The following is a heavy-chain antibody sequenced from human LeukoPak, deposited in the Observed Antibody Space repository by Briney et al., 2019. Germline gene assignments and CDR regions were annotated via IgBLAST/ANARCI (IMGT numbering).Heavy chain of an antibody. CDR3: TTKYTSSWSPTN. CDR1: GFTFSNAW. V-gene: IGHV3-15*01. J-gene: IGHJ4*02. Sequence: GGSLTLSCAASGFTFSNAWMTWVRQAPGKGLEWVGRIKSKPDGGTTDYAALVKGRFTISRDDSKNTLYLQMNSLKTEDTAVYYCTTKYTSSWSPTNWGQGTLVTVSS. D-gene: IGHD6-13*01. CDR2: IKSKPDGGTT.